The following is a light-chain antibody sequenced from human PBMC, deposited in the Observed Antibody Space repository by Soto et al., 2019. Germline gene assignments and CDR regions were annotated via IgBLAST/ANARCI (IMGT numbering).Light chain of an antibody. CDR1: QSVLYNSNNKNY. Sequence: DIVMTQSPDSLAVSLGERATINCKSSQSVLYNSNNKNYLAWYQQRPGQPPKLLIYWASTRESGVPDRFSGSGSGTEFTLTITSLQAEDVAVYYCQQYESNPPSFGQGTKLEIK. J-gene: IGKJ2*01. CDR3: QQYESNPPS. V-gene: IGKV4-1*01. CDR2: WAS.